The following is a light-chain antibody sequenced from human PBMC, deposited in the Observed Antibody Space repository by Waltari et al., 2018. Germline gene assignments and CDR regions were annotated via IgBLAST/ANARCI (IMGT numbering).Light chain of an antibody. J-gene: IGKJ3*01. CDR3: QQYGSSPLT. CDR2: GAS. V-gene: IGKV3-20*01. Sequence: IVLTQSPGTLSLSQGERATLSCRASQSVSSSYLAWYQQKPGQAPRLLIYGASSRATGIPDRFSGSGSGTDFTLTISRLEPEDFAVYYCQQYGSSPLTFGPGTKVDIK. CDR1: QSVSSSY.